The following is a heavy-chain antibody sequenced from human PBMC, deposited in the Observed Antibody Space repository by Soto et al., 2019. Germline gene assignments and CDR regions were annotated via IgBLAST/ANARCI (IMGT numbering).Heavy chain of an antibody. D-gene: IGHD3-22*01. Sequence: GGSLRLSCAASGFTFSSYGMHWVRQAPGKGLEWVAVIWYDGSNKYYADSVKGRFTISRDNSKNTLYLQMNSLRAEDTAVYYCARYSYYYDSSGYSFNGMDVWGQGPTVTV. CDR1: GFTFSSYG. V-gene: IGHV3-33*01. J-gene: IGHJ6*02. CDR2: IWYDGSNK. CDR3: ARYSYYYDSSGYSFNGMDV.